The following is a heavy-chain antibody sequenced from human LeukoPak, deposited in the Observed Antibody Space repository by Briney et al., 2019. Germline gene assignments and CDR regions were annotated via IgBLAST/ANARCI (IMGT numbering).Heavy chain of an antibody. Sequence: PSETLSLTCAVYGGSFSGYYWSWIRQPPGKGLEWIGEINHSGSTNYNPSLKSRVTISVDTSKNQFSLKLSSATAADTAVYYCARLQYSSSWEGFDYWGQGTLVTVSS. V-gene: IGHV4-34*01. CDR2: INHSGST. D-gene: IGHD6-13*01. CDR1: GGSFSGYY. J-gene: IGHJ4*02. CDR3: ARLQYSSSWEGFDY.